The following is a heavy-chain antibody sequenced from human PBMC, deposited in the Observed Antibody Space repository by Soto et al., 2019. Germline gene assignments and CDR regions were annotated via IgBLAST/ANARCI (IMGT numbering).Heavy chain of an antibody. V-gene: IGHV4-31*03. CDR1: GASITSGGYY. Sequence: SETLSLTCTVSGASITSGGYYWSWIRQHPGKGLEWIGYIYYSGSTYYNPSLQSRVTISFDTSRSQFSLKLRSVTAADTAVYYCARGSYNILTGYYLDYWGQVTLVTVS. CDR2: IYYSGST. J-gene: IGHJ4*02. D-gene: IGHD3-9*01. CDR3: ARGSYNILTGYYLDY.